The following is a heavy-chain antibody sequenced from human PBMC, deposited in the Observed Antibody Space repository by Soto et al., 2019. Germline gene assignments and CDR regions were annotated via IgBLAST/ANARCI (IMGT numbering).Heavy chain of an antibody. D-gene: IGHD6-19*01. CDR2: ISGSGGST. Sequence: GGSLRLSCAASGFTFSSYAMSWVRQAPGKGLEWVSAISGSGGSTYYADSVKGRFTISRDNSKNTLYLKMNSLRAEDTAVYYCAKGLPYSSGWSWFDPWGQGTLVTVSS. V-gene: IGHV3-23*01. CDR1: GFTFSSYA. CDR3: AKGLPYSSGWSWFDP. J-gene: IGHJ5*02.